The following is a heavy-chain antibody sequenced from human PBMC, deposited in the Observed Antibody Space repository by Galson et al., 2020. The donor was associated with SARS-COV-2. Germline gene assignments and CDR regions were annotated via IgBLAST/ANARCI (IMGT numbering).Heavy chain of an antibody. V-gene: IGHV3-48*03. CDR1: GFTFSSYE. Sequence: GGSLRLSCAASGFTFSSYEMNWVRQAPGKGLEWVSYISSSGSTIYYADSVKGRFTISRDKAKNSLYLQMNSLRAEDTAVYYCARYDYVWGSYRWVDYWGQGTLVTVSS. CDR3: ARYDYVWGSYRWVDY. CDR2: ISSSGSTI. J-gene: IGHJ4*02. D-gene: IGHD3-16*02.